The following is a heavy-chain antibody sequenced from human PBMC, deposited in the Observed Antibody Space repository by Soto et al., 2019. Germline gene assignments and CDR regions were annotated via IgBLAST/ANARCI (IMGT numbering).Heavy chain of an antibody. D-gene: IGHD5-18*01. V-gene: IGHV1-18*01. J-gene: IGHJ4*02. CDR2: ISTHSGNI. Sequence: QVQLVQSGTEVKKPGASVMVSCKASGYTFTNYGISWVRQAPGQGLEWMGCISTHSGNINYAQRYQCRLTMTTDTPTTTAYMELRGLRSDDTAVYYCARDTRYNYGFGEPLDYWGQGTLVNVSS. CDR1: GYTFTNYG. CDR3: ARDTRYNYGFGEPLDY.